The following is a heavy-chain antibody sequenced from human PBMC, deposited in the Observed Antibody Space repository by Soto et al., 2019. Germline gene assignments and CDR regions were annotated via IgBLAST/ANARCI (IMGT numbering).Heavy chain of an antibody. Sequence: QVQLVQSGAEVKKPGASVKVSCKASGYTFISYGISWVRQAPGQGLEWMGWISAYNGNTNYAQKVQGRVTMTTDTSTSTAYMELKSLRSDDTAVYYCARDFVLGRMVRGVSAFDIWGQGTMVTVSS. D-gene: IGHD3-10*01. CDR1: GYTFISYG. J-gene: IGHJ3*02. CDR3: ARDFVLGRMVRGVSAFDI. V-gene: IGHV1-18*04. CDR2: ISAYNGNT.